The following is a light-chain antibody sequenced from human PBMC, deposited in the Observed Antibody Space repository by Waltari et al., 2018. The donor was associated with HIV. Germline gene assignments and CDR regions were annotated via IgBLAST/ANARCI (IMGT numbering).Light chain of an antibody. Sequence: RASERFSRSYLAGYQQKPGQAPRLLIYDASSRATGVPDRFGGSGSGTDFTLTSSRLEPEDSAVYYCQQYGTLYTFGQGTKLEIK. CDR3: QQYGTLYT. V-gene: IGKV3-20*01. CDR2: DAS. J-gene: IGKJ2*01. CDR1: ERFSRSY.